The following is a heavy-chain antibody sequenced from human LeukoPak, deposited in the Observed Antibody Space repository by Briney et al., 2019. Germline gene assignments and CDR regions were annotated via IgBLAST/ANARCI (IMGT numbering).Heavy chain of an antibody. V-gene: IGHV6-1*01. Sequence: PSQTLSLTCALSGDSVSSNSAAWDWLRQSPSRGLEWLGRTYYRSKLYNDYAVSVKSRITINPDTSKNQFSLQLNSVTPEDTAVYYCARAQYYYMDVWGKGTTVTVSS. CDR2: TYYRSKLYN. CDR1: GDSVSSNSAA. J-gene: IGHJ6*03. CDR3: ARAQYYYMDV.